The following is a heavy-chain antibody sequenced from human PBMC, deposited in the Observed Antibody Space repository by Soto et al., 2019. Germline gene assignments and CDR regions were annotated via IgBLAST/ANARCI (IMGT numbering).Heavy chain of an antibody. V-gene: IGHV4-34*01. D-gene: IGHD3-10*01. CDR1: GGSFIGYY. J-gene: IGHJ5*02. CDR2: INHSGST. CDR3: ARGCRFRGVKQSPPENWFDP. Sequence: SETLSLTCAVYGGSFIGYYWSWIRQPPGKGLELIGEINHSGSTNYNPSLKSRVTISVDTSKNQFSLKLSSVTAADTAVYYCARGCRFRGVKQSPPENWFDPLGQGTRVT.